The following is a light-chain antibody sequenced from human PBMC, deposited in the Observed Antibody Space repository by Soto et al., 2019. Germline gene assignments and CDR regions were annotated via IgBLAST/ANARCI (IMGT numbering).Light chain of an antibody. V-gene: IGLV1-44*01. CDR1: SSNIGSNT. CDR3: AAWDDSLNGHWV. Sequence: QSVLTQPPSASGTTGQRVTISCSGSSSNIGSNTVNWYQQLPGTAPKLLIYSNNPRPSGVPDRFSGSKSGTSASLAISGLQSEDEADYYCAAWDDSLNGHWVFGGGTKVTVL. J-gene: IGLJ3*02. CDR2: SNN.